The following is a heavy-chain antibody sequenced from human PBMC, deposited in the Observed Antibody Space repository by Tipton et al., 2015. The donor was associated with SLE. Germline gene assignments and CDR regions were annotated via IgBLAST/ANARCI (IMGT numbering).Heavy chain of an antibody. D-gene: IGHD1-14*01. Sequence: TLSLTCTVSGGSITRFYWSWIRQTPGKGLEWIGYIYNTGSTNYNPSLKSRVSISADTSTNQFSLRLSSVTAADTAVYYCARNPGYWGRGILVTVSS. V-gene: IGHV4-59*01. CDR1: GGSITRFY. J-gene: IGHJ4*02. CDR3: ARNPGY. CDR2: IYNTGST.